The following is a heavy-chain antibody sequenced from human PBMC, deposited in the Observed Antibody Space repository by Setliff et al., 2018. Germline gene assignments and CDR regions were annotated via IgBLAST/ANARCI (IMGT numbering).Heavy chain of an antibody. D-gene: IGHD6-13*01. Sequence: KPSETLSLTCAVYGESFNDYWWSWIRQPPGKGLEWIGEINHSGSTNYKPSLKSRVTISVDTSKNQFSLKLSSVTAADTAVYYCAREGYSSLIGWFDPWGQGTLVTVSS. CDR2: INHSGST. V-gene: IGHV4-34*01. CDR3: AREGYSSLIGWFDP. J-gene: IGHJ5*02. CDR1: GESFNDYW.